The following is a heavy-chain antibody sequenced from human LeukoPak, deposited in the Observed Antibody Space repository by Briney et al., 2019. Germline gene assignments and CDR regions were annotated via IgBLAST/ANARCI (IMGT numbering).Heavy chain of an antibody. D-gene: IGHD2-21*02. J-gene: IGHJ6*03. Sequence: ASVTVPCKASGYTFTGYYMHWVRQAPGQGLEWMGWINPNSGGTNYAQKFQGRVTMTRDTSISTAYMELSRLRSDDTAVYYCARDGCGGDCYPAFDYYYMDVWGKGTTVTVSS. CDR2: INPNSGGT. CDR1: GYTFTGYY. CDR3: ARDGCGGDCYPAFDYYYMDV. V-gene: IGHV1-2*02.